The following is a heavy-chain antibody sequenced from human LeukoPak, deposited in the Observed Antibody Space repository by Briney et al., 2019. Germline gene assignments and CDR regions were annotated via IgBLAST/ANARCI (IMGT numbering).Heavy chain of an antibody. D-gene: IGHD6-19*01. V-gene: IGHV3-23*01. Sequence: SCKASGYTFTSYAMSWVRQAPGKGLEWVSAISGSGGSTYYADSVKGRFTISRDNSKNTLYLQMNSLRAEDTAVYYCAKILGSSGWYYFDYWGQGTLVTVSS. CDR3: AKILGSSGWYYFDY. CDR1: GYTFTSYA. CDR2: ISGSGGST. J-gene: IGHJ4*02.